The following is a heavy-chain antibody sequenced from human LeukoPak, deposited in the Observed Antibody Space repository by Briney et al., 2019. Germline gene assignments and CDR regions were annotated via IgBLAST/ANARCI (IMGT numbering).Heavy chain of an antibody. V-gene: IGHV3-23*01. CDR2: FSRSGPDT. D-gene: IGHD6-13*01. Sequence: GGSLRLSCAASGFTFASSAMSWVRQAPGKGPEWVSTFSRSGPDTYYADSVKGRFTIFRDNSKNTLFLQMNNLRAEDTAVYYCARGSLSSWYYFDQWGQGTLVTVSS. CDR1: GFTFASSA. J-gene: IGHJ4*02. CDR3: ARGSLSSWYYFDQ.